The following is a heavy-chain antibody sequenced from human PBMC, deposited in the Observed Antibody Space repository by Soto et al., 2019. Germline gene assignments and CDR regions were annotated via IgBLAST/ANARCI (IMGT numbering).Heavy chain of an antibody. CDR2: IIPIFGTA. Sequence: QVQLVQSGAEVKKPGSSVKVSCKASGGTFSNYAISWVRQAPGQGLEWMGGIIPIFGTANYAQKFQGRVTITADESTSTAYMELSSLRSEDTAVYYCARYGISSGYASGYYYYGMDVWGQGTTVTVSS. V-gene: IGHV1-69*01. J-gene: IGHJ6*02. D-gene: IGHD5-12*01. CDR1: GGTFSNYA. CDR3: ARYGISSGYASGYYYYGMDV.